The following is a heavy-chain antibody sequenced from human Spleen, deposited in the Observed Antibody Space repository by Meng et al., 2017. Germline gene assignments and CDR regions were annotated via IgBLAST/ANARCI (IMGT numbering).Heavy chain of an antibody. Sequence: EVSLAESGGGLVQAGGALKLSGEASWFLFSGSDIPWVRQASGKGLGWVGRIVTKTKNYATAYAASVRGRFTISRDDSLTTAYLQMNSLRSEDTALYYCTVYITGHIWGRGTMVTVSS. CDR2: IVTKTKNYAT. V-gene: IGHV3-73*01. CDR1: WFLFSGSD. D-gene: IGHD6-19*01. CDR3: TVYITGHI. J-gene: IGHJ3*02.